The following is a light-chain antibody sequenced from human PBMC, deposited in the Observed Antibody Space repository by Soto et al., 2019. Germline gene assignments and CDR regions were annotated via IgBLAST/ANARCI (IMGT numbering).Light chain of an antibody. V-gene: IGKV1-39*01. CDR3: QQSYTSPPT. CDR2: TAS. Sequence: DIQMTQSPSSLSASVRDRVTITCRASQSISTYLNWYQQKPGKAPKVLIYTASNLQSGVPSRFSGSGSGTDFTLTITSLQPEDFATYYCQQSYTSPPTFGQGTKVDIK. J-gene: IGKJ1*01. CDR1: QSISTY.